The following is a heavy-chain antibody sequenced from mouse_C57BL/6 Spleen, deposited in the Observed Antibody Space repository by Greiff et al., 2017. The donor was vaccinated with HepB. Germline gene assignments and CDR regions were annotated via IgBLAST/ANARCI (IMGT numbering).Heavy chain of an antibody. V-gene: IGHV1-42*01. D-gene: IGHD3-2*02. CDR1: GYSFTGYY. CDR2: INPSTGGT. J-gene: IGHJ3*01. Sequence: VQLQQSGPELVKPGASVKISCKASGYSFTGYYMNWVKQSPEKSLEWIGEINPSTGGTTYNQKFKAKATLTVDKSSSTAYMQLKSLTSEDSEVYYCARGRAAQASFAYWGQGTLVTVSA. CDR3: ARGRAAQASFAY.